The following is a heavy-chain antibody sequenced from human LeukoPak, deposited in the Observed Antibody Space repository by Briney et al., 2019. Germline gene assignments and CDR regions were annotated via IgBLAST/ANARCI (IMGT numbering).Heavy chain of an antibody. V-gene: IGHV3-15*01. Sequence: PGGSLRLSCTVSGSIFANAWVSCARQAPGKGLEWVGHIKRKIDGGATDYAAPVKRRFSISRDDSKKTLYLQMNSLKIEDTAVYYCTTDTLLTGIRFYWGQGTLVSVSS. CDR2: IKRKIDGGAT. CDR3: TTDTLLTGIRFY. D-gene: IGHD2-21*02. J-gene: IGHJ4*02. CDR1: GSIFANAW.